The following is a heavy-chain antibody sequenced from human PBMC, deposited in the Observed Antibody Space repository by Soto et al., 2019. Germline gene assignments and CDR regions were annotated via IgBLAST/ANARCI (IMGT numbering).Heavy chain of an antibody. Sequence: QVQLVQSGAEVKKPGSSVKVSCKASGGTFSSYTISWVRQAPGQGLEWMGRIIPILGIANYAQKFQGRVTIPADKSTSTAYMELSSLRSEDTAVYYCASTGAGITMVRGVIGVFYYGMDVWGQGTTVTVSS. D-gene: IGHD3-10*01. CDR2: IIPILGIA. V-gene: IGHV1-69*02. J-gene: IGHJ6*02. CDR1: GGTFSSYT. CDR3: ASTGAGITMVRGVIGVFYYGMDV.